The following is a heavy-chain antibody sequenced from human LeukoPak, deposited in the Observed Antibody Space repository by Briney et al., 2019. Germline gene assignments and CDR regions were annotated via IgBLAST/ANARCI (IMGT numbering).Heavy chain of an antibody. V-gene: IGHV4-34*01. CDR1: GGSFSGYY. D-gene: IGHD2-15*01. Sequence: SETLSLTCAVYGGSFSGYYWSWIRQPPGKGLEWIGEINHSGSTNYNPSLKSRVTISVDTSKNQFSLKLSSVTAADTAVYYCARSGCSGGSCYSGVTYFDYWGQGTLVTVSS. J-gene: IGHJ4*02. CDR2: INHSGST. CDR3: ARSGCSGGSCYSGVTYFDY.